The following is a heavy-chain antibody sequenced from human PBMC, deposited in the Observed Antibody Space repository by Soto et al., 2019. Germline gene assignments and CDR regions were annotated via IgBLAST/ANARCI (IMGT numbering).Heavy chain of an antibody. CDR1: GFTFSWFG. CDR3: ARDSSSSYYYFDY. CDR2: ISSGSNTI. J-gene: IGHJ4*02. D-gene: IGHD3-22*01. V-gene: IGHV3-48*02. Sequence: EVKLVESGGGLLQPGGSLRLSCAASGFTFSWFGMNWVRQAPGKGLEWVSYISSGSNTINYAESVRGRFTISRDNAKNSLYLQMNSLRDDDTAVYYYARDSSSSYYYFDYWGQGTLVTVSS.